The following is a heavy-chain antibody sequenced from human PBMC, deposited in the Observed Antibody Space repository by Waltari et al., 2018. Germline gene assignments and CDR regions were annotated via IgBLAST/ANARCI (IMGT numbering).Heavy chain of an antibody. CDR2: INTNTGNP. D-gene: IGHD3-10*01. Sequence: QVQLVQSGSELKKPGASVKVSCKASGYTFTSYAMNWVRQAPGQGLEWMGWINTNTGNPTYAQGFTGRFVFSLDTSGSTAYLQISSLKAEDTAVYYCASPSLLLWFREPPYYYGMDVWGQGTTVTVSS. CDR1: GYTFTSYA. V-gene: IGHV7-4-1*02. CDR3: ASPSLLLWFREPPYYYGMDV. J-gene: IGHJ6*02.